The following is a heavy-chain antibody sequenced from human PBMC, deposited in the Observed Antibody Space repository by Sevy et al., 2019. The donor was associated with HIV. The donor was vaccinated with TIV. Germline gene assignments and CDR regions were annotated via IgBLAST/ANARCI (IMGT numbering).Heavy chain of an antibody. J-gene: IGHJ6*03. CDR2: IYTSGST. V-gene: IGHV4-4*07. CDR3: ARDRSGREWELLRVYYYYYMDV. CDR1: GRSISSYY. Sequence: SQSLSLTCTVSGRSISSYYWSWIRQPAGKGLEWIGRIYTSGSTNYNPSLKSRVTMSVDTSKNQFSLKLSSVTAADTAVYYCARDRSGREWELLRVYYYYYMDVWGKGTTVTVSS. D-gene: IGHD1-26*01.